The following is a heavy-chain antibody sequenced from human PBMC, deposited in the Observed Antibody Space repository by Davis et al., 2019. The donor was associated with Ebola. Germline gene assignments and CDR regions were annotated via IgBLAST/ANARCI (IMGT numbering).Heavy chain of an antibody. J-gene: IGHJ4*02. CDR2: ISGSGDTT. Sequence: PGGSLRLSCAASGFTFRNYAMSWVRQAPGKGLEWVSAISGSGDTTYYADSVRGRFTISRDNSKDTLYLQMNSLRTEDTALYYCAKEAGISGSSYQSYFDFWGQGTLVTVSS. CDR1: GFTFRNYA. CDR3: AKEAGISGSSYQSYFDF. V-gene: IGHV3-23*01. D-gene: IGHD1-26*01.